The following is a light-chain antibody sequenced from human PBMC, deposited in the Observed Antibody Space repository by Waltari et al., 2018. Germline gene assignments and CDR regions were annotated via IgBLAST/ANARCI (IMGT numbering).Light chain of an antibody. CDR1: SSDFGSYNL. J-gene: IGLJ3*02. V-gene: IGLV2-23*01. CDR2: EGS. Sequence: QSALTQPASVSGSPGQSIPISCTGTSSDFGSYNLVSWYQQHPGKAPQPMIYEGSKRPSGVSNRFSGSKSGNTASLTISGLQAEDEADYYCCSYAGSKFXGGTKLTVL. CDR3: CSYAGSK.